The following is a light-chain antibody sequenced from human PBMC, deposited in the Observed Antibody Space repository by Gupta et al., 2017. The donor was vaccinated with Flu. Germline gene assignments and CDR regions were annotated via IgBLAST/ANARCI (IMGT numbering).Light chain of an antibody. J-gene: IGKJ2*01. CDR2: AAS. Sequence: DIQMTQSPSSLSASVGDRVTITCRASQSISSYLNWYQQKPGKAPKLLIYAASSLQSGVPSRFSGSGSGTDFTLTISSLKPEDFATYSCQQSYSTPRYTFGQGTKLEIK. CDR1: QSISSY. CDR3: QQSYSTPRYT. V-gene: IGKV1-39*01.